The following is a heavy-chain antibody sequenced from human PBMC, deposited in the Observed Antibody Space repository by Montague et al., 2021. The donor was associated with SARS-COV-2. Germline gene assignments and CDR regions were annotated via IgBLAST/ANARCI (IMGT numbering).Heavy chain of an antibody. CDR3: ARDPLPYYYGSGSYYNDDAFDM. CDR2: IYSGGST. J-gene: IGHJ3*02. CDR1: GFTVSSNY. D-gene: IGHD3-10*01. Sequence: SLRLSCAASGFTVSSNYMSWVRQAPGKGLEWVSVIYSGGSTYYADSVKGRFTISRHNSKNTLYLQMNSLRAEDTAVYYCARDPLPYYYGSGSYYNDDAFDMWGQGTMVTVSS. V-gene: IGHV3-53*04.